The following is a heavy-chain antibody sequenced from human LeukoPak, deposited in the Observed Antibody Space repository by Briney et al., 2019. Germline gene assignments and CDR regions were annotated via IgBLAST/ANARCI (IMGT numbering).Heavy chain of an antibody. V-gene: IGHV4-4*02. Sequence: SGTLSLTCAVSGGSISSSNWWSWVRQPPGKGLEWIGEIYHSGSTNYNPSLKSRVTISVDKSKNQFSLKLSSVTAADTAVYYCAREVHDSSSTIYYYYYMDVWGKGTTVTVSS. J-gene: IGHJ6*03. D-gene: IGHD6-6*01. CDR3: AREVHDSSSTIYYYYYMDV. CDR1: GGSISSSNW. CDR2: IYHSGST.